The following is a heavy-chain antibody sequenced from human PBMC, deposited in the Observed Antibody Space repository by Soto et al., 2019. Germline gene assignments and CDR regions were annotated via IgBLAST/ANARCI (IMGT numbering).Heavy chain of an antibody. V-gene: IGHV1-18*01. CDR2: ISAYNGNT. CDR3: ANFGDYGGFDP. D-gene: IGHD3-10*01. J-gene: IGHJ5*02. Sequence: ASVKVSCKASGYTFTTYGISWVRQGPGQGLEWMGWISAYNGNTNYAQKFQGRVTMTTDTSTSTAFLQMNSLKTEDTAVYYCANFGDYGGFDPWGQGTLVTVSS. CDR1: GYTFTTYG.